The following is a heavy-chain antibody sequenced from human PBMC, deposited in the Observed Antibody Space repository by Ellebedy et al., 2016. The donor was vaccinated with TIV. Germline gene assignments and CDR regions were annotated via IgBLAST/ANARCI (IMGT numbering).Heavy chain of an antibody. CDR3: ATPPVGVYYEGVSSHPSEVDH. J-gene: IGHJ4*02. CDR2: ISYSGSST. V-gene: IGHV3-23*01. CDR1: GFTFSSYA. D-gene: IGHD3-22*01. Sequence: PGGSLRLSCAASGFTFSSYAMSWVRQAPGKGLEWVSGISYSGSSTYYADALKGRFTFSRDHYKNTLYLQMDSLRAEDTAVYYCATPPVGVYYEGVSSHPSEVDHWGQGTLVTVSS.